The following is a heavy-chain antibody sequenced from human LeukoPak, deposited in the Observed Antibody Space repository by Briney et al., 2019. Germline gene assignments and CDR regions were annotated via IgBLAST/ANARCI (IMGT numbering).Heavy chain of an antibody. CDR1: GYTFTSYG. V-gene: IGHV1-18*01. CDR2: ISAYNGNT. J-gene: IGHJ6*03. CDR3: ARGGDGYYDSSGYQNYYYYYMDV. D-gene: IGHD3-22*01. Sequence: ASVKVSCKASGYTFTSYGISWVRQAPGQGLEWMGWISAYNGNTNYAQKLQGRVTTTTDTSTSTAYMELRSLRSDDTAVYYCARGGDGYYDSSGYQNYYYYYMDVWGKGTTVTISS.